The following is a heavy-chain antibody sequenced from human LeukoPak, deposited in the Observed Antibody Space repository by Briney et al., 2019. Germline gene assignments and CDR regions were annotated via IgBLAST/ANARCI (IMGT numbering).Heavy chain of an antibody. V-gene: IGHV3-21*01. CDR3: ARDLTSLEWLRGANY. D-gene: IGHD3-3*01. CDR1: GFTFSSYS. CDR2: ISSSSSYI. J-gene: IGHJ4*02. Sequence: GGSLRLSCAASGFTFSSYSMNWVRQAPGKGLEWVSSISSSSSYIYYADSVKGRFTISRDNAKNSLYLQMNSLRAEDTAVYYCARDLTSLEWLRGANYWGQRTLVTVSS.